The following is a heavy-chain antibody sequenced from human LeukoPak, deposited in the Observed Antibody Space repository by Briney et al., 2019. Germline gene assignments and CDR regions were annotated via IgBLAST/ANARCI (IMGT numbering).Heavy chain of an antibody. V-gene: IGHV1-2*02. CDR3: ARDRSGYCSSTSCSRTLFHNNWFDP. CDR1: GYTFTGYY. J-gene: IGHJ5*02. D-gene: IGHD2-2*01. CDR2: INPNSGGT. Sequence: ASVKVSCKASGYTFTGYYMHWVRQAPGQGLEWMGWINPNSGGTNYAQKFQGRVTMTRDTSISTAYMELSRLRSDDTAVYYCARDRSGYCSSTSCSRTLFHNNWFDPWGQGTLVTVSS.